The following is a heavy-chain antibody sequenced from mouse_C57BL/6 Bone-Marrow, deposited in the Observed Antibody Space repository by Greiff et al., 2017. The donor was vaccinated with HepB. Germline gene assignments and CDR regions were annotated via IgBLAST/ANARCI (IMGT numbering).Heavy chain of an antibody. CDR2: ISDGGSYT. CDR3: AIEDFDIFCDYALYS. J-gene: IGHJ4*01. Sequence: EVKLVESGGGLVKPGGSLKLSCAASGFTFSSYAMSWVRQTPEKRLEWVATISDGGSYTYYPDNVKGRFTISRDNAKNNLYLQMSHLKSEDTAMYYCAIEDFDIFCDYALYSWGQRTPVSVSS. CDR1: GFTFSSYA. V-gene: IGHV5-4*03.